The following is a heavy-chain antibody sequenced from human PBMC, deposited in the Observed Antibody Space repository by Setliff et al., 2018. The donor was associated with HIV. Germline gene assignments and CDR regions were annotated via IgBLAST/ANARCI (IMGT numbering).Heavy chain of an antibody. V-gene: IGHV4-34*01. CDR3: ARGLSSPFAAGL. CDR1: GQSISGYY. J-gene: IGHJ4*02. D-gene: IGHD6-13*01. CDR2: INHGGDT. Sequence: PSETLSLTCAVYGQSISGYYWSWIRQTPGKGLEWIGEINHGGDTNYNPSLQSRVTMSIDTSKDQFSLKLSSLTSADTAVYYCARGLSSPFAAGLWGQGTLVTVSS.